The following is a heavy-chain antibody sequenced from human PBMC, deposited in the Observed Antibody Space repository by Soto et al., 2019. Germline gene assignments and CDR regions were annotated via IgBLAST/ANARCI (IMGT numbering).Heavy chain of an antibody. J-gene: IGHJ4*02. V-gene: IGHV3-33*01. CDR2: IWYDGSNT. Sequence: GGSLRLSCAASGFTFRSYGMHWVRQAPGKGLEWVAVIWYDGSNTNYANSVKGRFTISRDNSKNTLYLQMNSLRAEDTAVYYCVRWSGDGSFDAFDYWGQGALVTVSS. CDR1: GFTFRSYG. CDR3: VRWSGDGSFDAFDY. D-gene: IGHD3-10*01.